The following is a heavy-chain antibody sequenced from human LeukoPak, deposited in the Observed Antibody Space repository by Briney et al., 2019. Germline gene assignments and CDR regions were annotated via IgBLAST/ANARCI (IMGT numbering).Heavy chain of an antibody. CDR2: ISGSGGST. J-gene: IGHJ5*02. CDR3: AKDRIVVVPAAIIDPWFDP. D-gene: IGHD2-2*01. CDR1: GFSFSAYA. V-gene: IGHV3-23*01. Sequence: PGRSLRLSCTASGFSFSAYAMSWVRQAPGKGLEWVSAISGSGGSTYYADSVKGRFTISRDNSKNTLYLQMNSLRAEDTAVYYCAKDRIVVVPAAIIDPWFDPWGQGTLVTVSS.